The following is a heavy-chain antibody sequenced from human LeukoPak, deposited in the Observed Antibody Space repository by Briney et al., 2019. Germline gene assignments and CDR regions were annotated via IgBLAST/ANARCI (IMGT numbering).Heavy chain of an antibody. J-gene: IGHJ4*02. D-gene: IGHD1-7*01. CDR1: GYTFTNYD. V-gene: IGHV1-8*01. Sequence: ASVKVSRKSSGYTFTNYDINWVRQAPGQGLEWMGWMNPNSGNTSYAQKFQGRVTMTRNTSISTAYMELRNLRFGDTGVYFCTTVNIRGTKVVPIGDWGQGTPVTVPS. CDR3: TTVNIRGTKVVPIGD. CDR2: MNPNSGNT.